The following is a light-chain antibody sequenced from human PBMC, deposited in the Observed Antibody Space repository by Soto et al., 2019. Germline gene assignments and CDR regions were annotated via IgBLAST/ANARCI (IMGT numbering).Light chain of an antibody. V-gene: IGKV3-20*01. Sequence: EMVLTQSPGTLSLSPGERATLSCRASQSVSSSYLAWYQQKPGQAPRLLIYGASSRATGIPARFSGSGSGTDFTLTINSLQPEDFATYYCQQAASFPITFGQGTRLEIK. CDR2: GAS. J-gene: IGKJ5*01. CDR1: QSVSSSY. CDR3: QQAASFPIT.